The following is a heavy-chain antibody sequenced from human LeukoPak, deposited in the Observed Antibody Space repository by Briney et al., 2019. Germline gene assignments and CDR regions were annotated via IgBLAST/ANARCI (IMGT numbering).Heavy chain of an antibody. D-gene: IGHD2/OR15-2a*01. CDR1: GGTFSSYA. J-gene: IGHJ3*02. CDR2: IIPIFGTA. V-gene: IGHV1-69*01. Sequence: SVKVSCKAAGGTFSSYAISWVRQAPGQGLEWMGGIIPIFGTANYAQKFQGRVTITADQSTSTAYMELSSLRSEDTAVYYCARVLSPGAFDIWGQGTMVTVSS. CDR3: ARVLSPGAFDI.